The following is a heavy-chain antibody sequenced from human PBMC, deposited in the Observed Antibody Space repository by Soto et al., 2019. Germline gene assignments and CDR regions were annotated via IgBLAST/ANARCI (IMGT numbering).Heavy chain of an antibody. CDR2: ISYDGSNK. V-gene: IGHV3-30*18. J-gene: IGHJ3*02. CDR1: GFTFSSYG. D-gene: IGHD3-10*01. Sequence: QVQLVESGGGVVQPGRSLRLSCAASGFTFSSYGMHWVRQAPGKGLEWVAVISYDGSNKYYADSVKGRFTISRDNSKNTLYLQMNSLSGEDTAVYYCANGEGYSWHAFDIWGQGTMVTVSS. CDR3: ANGEGYSWHAFDI.